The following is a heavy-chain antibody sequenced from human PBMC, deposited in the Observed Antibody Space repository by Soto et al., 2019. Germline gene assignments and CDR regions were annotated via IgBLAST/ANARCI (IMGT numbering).Heavy chain of an antibody. CDR1: GFSLSNARMG. D-gene: IGHD5-12*01. Sequence: QVTLKESGPVLVKPTETLTLTCTVSGFSLSNARMGVSWIRQPPGKALEWLAHIFSNDEKSYSTSQKSRLTISKDPSKSQVVLTMTNMDPVDTATYYCARIARRDGYNWYAFDIWGQGTMVTVSS. V-gene: IGHV2-26*01. CDR2: IFSNDEK. J-gene: IGHJ3*02. CDR3: ARIARRDGYNWYAFDI.